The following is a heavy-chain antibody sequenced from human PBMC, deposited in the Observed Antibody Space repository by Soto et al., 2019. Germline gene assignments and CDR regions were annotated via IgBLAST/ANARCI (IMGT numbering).Heavy chain of an antibody. D-gene: IGHD3-22*01. CDR1: GYTFTSYG. Sequence: ASVKVSCKASGYTFTSYGISLVRQAPGQGLEWMGWISAYNGNTNYAQKLQGRVTMTTDTSTSTAYMELRSLRSDDTAVYYCARGFRYYDSSGPLDYWGQGTLVTVSS. V-gene: IGHV1-18*01. J-gene: IGHJ4*02. CDR2: ISAYNGNT. CDR3: ARGFRYYDSSGPLDY.